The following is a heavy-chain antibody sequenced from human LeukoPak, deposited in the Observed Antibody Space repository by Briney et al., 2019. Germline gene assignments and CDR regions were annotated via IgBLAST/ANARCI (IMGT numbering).Heavy chain of an antibody. CDR2: IYTSGST. D-gene: IGHD2-21*02. Sequence: SETLSLTCTVSGGSISSGSYYWSWIRQPAGKGLEWIGRIYTSGSTNYNPSLKSQVTISVDTSKNQFSLKLSSVTAADTAVYYCARAVVVTAIHDAFDIWGQGTMVTVSS. J-gene: IGHJ3*02. CDR1: GGSISSGSYY. V-gene: IGHV4-61*02. CDR3: ARAVVVTAIHDAFDI.